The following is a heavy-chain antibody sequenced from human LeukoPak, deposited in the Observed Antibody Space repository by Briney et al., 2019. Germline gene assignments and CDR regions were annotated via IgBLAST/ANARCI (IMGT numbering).Heavy chain of an antibody. CDR3: ARGRIAALTDY. CDR1: GYTFTGSY. CDR2: ISAYNGNT. J-gene: IGHJ4*02. Sequence: AASVKVSCKASGYTFTGSYIHWVRQAPGQGLEWMGWISAYNGNTNYAQKLQGRVTMTTDTSTSTAYMELRSLRSDDTAVYYCARGRIAALTDYWGQGTLVTVSS. D-gene: IGHD6-6*01. V-gene: IGHV1-18*04.